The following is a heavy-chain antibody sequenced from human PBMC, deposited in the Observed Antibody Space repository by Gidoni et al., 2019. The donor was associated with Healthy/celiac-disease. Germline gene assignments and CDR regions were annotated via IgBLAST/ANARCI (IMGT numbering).Heavy chain of an antibody. CDR1: GGSFSGYY. V-gene: IGHV4-34*01. CDR2: INHSGST. J-gene: IGHJ5*02. CDR3: ARAQRGRWFDP. Sequence: QVQLQQWGAGLLKPSETLSLTCAVYGGSFSGYYWSWIRQPPGKGLEWIGEINHSGSTNYNPSLKSRVTISVDTSKNQFSLKLSSVTAADTAVYYCARAQRGRWFDPWGQGTLVTVSS.